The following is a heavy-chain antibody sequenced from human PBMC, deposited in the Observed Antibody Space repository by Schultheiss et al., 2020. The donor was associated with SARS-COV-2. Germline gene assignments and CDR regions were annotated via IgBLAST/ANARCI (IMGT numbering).Heavy chain of an antibody. CDR3: ARGEEQQLGGWFDP. V-gene: IGHV3-30*03. CDR2: ISYDGSNK. D-gene: IGHD6-13*01. J-gene: IGHJ5*02. CDR1: GFTFSSYG. Sequence: GGSLRLSCAASGFTFSSYGMHWVRQAPGKGLEWVAVISYDGSNKYYADSVKGRFTISRDNSKNTLYLQMNSLRAEDTAVYYCARGEEQQLGGWFDPWGQGTLVTVSS.